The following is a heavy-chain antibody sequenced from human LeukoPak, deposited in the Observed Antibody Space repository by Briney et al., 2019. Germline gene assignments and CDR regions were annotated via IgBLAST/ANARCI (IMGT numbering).Heavy chain of an antibody. J-gene: IGHJ5*02. Sequence: GGSLRLSCTASGFTFGDYAMSWVRQAPGKGLEWVGFIRSKAYGGTTEYAASVKGRFTISRDDSKSIAYLQMNSLKTEDTAVYYCTRECDSTSCYSWGQGTLVTVSS. CDR3: TRECDSTSCYS. CDR2: IRSKAYGGTT. D-gene: IGHD2-2*01. V-gene: IGHV3-49*04. CDR1: GFTFGDYA.